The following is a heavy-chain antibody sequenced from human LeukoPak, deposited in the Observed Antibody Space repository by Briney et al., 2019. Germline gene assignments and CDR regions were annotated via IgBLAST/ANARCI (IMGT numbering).Heavy chain of an antibody. CDR3: AKGGWGYSGYGPTYYFDY. D-gene: IGHD5-12*01. CDR2: ISGSGGST. V-gene: IGHV3-23*01. Sequence: GGSLRLSCAASGFTFSTYAMNWVRQSPGKGLEWVSAISGSGGSTYYADSVKGRFTISRDNSKNTLYLQMNSLRAEDTAVYYCAKGGWGYSGYGPTYYFDYWGQGTPVTVSS. CDR1: GFTFSTYA. J-gene: IGHJ4*02.